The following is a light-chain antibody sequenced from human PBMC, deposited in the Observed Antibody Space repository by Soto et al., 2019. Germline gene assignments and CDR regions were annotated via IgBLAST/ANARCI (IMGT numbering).Light chain of an antibody. CDR2: GAS. CDR1: QGIRDE. CDR3: LRDYNYPRT. V-gene: IGKV1-6*01. J-gene: IGKJ2*01. Sequence: AIQMTQFPASLSASVGDRVTITCRASQGIRDELGWYQQKPGKAPNLLIYGASRLERGVPSRFSGSGSGTDFSLTISSLRPEDSATYFCLRDYNYPRTFGQGTKLQIK.